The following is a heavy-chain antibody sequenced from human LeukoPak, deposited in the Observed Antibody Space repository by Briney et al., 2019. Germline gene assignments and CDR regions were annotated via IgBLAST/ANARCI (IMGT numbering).Heavy chain of an antibody. V-gene: IGHV4-39*01. D-gene: IGHD6-19*01. CDR2: IYYSGST. Sequence: SETLSLTCTVSGGSISSGSYYWGWIRQPPGKGLEWIGSIYYSGSTYYNPSLKSRVTISVDTSKNQFSLKLSSVTAADTAVYYCAAQTSESGIAVAGTLDYWGQGTLVTVSS. J-gene: IGHJ4*02. CDR1: GGSISSGSYY. CDR3: AAQTSESGIAVAGTLDY.